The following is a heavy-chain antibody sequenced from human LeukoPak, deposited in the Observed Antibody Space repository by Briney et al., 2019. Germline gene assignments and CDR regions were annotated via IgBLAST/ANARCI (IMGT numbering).Heavy chain of an antibody. Sequence: GGTLRLSCAASGFTFSSYGMHWVPQAPGKGLEGVAFIRYDGSNKYYADSVKGRFTISRDNSKNTLYLQMNSLRAEDTAVYYCAKDLQMWVGSSWYGDWFDPWGEGTLVTVSS. D-gene: IGHD6-13*01. CDR2: IRYDGSNK. V-gene: IGHV3-30*02. CDR3: AKDLQMWVGSSWYGDWFDP. J-gene: IGHJ5*02. CDR1: GFTFSSYG.